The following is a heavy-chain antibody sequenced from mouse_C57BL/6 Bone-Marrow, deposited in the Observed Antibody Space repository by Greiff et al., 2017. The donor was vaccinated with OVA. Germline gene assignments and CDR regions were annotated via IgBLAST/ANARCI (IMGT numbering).Heavy chain of an antibody. CDR1: GYTFTSYW. V-gene: IGHV1-7*01. CDR2: INPSSGYT. CDR3: EKCDCGYPYAMDY. D-gene: IGHD2-2*01. J-gene: IGHJ4*01. Sequence: QVQLQQSGAELAKPGASVKLSCKASGYTFTSYWMHWVKQRPGQGLEWIGYINPSSGYTKYNQKFKDKATLTADKSSSTAYMQLRSLTYEDSAVSDCEKCDCGYPYAMDYWGKGTSVTVSS.